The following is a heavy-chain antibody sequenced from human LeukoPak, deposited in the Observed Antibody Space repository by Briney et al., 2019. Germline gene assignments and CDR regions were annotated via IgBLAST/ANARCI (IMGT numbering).Heavy chain of an antibody. V-gene: IGHV3-9*01. CDR1: GFTFDDYA. CDR3: AKGEGRGYSYGLLDY. J-gene: IGHJ4*02. D-gene: IGHD5-18*01. Sequence: PGRSLRLSCAASGFTFDDYAMHWVRQAPGKGLEWVSGISWNSGSIGYADSVKGRFTISRDNAKNSLYLQMNSLRAEDTALYYCAKGEGRGYSYGLLDYWGQGTLVTVSS. CDR2: ISWNSGSI.